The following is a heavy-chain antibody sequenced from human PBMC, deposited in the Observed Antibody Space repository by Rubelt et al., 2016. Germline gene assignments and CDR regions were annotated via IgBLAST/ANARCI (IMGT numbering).Heavy chain of an antibody. CDR1: SFS. Sequence: SFSMSWVRQVPGKGLEWVSWISTSGSTIFYADSVKGRFTISRDNARDNAKSSLYLQMDSLRADDTAVYYCATARGLVPFDYWGRGTLVTVSS. J-gene: IGHJ4*02. CDR3: ATARGLVPFDY. D-gene: IGHD6-6*01. V-gene: IGHV3-48*01. CDR2: ISTSGSTI.